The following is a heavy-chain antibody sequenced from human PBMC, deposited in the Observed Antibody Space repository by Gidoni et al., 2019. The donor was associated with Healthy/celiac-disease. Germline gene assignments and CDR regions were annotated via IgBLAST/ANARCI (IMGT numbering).Heavy chain of an antibody. Sequence: EVQLVESGGGLVQPGGSLRLSCAASGFTVSSNYMNWVRQAPGKGLEWVSVIYSGGSTYYADSVKGRFTISRDNSKNTLYLQMNSLRAEDTAVYYCASGWGDYYYGMDVWGQGTTVTVSS. D-gene: IGHD3-16*01. CDR1: GFTVSSNY. CDR3: ASGWGDYYYGMDV. J-gene: IGHJ6*02. V-gene: IGHV3-66*01. CDR2: IYSGGST.